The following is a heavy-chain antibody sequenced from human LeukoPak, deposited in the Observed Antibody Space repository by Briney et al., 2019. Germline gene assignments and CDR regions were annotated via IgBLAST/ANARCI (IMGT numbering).Heavy chain of an antibody. V-gene: IGHV1-46*01. Sequence: ASVKVSCKASGYTFTGYYMHWVRQAPGQGLEWMGWINPNSGSTSYAQKFQGRVTMTRDTSTSTVYMELSSLTAEDTAVYYCARDVLNGIVPAAVNDNWGQGTLVTVSS. J-gene: IGHJ4*02. CDR3: ARDVLNGIVPAAVNDN. CDR2: INPNSGST. D-gene: IGHD2-2*01. CDR1: GYTFTGYY.